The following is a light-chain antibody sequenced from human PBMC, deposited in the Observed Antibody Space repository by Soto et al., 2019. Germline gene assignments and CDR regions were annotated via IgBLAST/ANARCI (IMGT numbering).Light chain of an antibody. CDR1: SSDVGAYNY. Sequence: QSALTQPASVSGSPGQSITISCTGTSSDVGAYNYVSWYQQHPDKAPQLMIYDVSNRPSGVSGRFSGSKSGNTASLTISGLQAEDEADYYCSSYTNSDNLVVFGGGTKLTVL. J-gene: IGLJ2*01. V-gene: IGLV2-14*03. CDR2: DVS. CDR3: SSYTNSDNLVV.